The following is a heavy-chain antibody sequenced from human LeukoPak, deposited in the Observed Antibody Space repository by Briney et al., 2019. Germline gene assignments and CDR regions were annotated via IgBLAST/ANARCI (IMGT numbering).Heavy chain of an antibody. Sequence: PGRSLRLSCGASGFSFNNAYMSWVRQAPGKGPEWVGLIRSKIDGETIEYAAPVKDRFVISRDDSKNTVYLQMTSLKIEDTAVYYCTTAGISGTRWYYNGMDVWGQGTTVTVSS. V-gene: IGHV3-15*01. CDR2: IRSKIDGETI. CDR3: TTAGISGTRWYYNGMDV. D-gene: IGHD1-20*01. CDR1: GFSFNNAY. J-gene: IGHJ6*02.